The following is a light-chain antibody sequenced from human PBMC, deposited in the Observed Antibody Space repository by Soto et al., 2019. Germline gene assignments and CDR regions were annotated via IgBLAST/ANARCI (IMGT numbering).Light chain of an antibody. J-gene: IGKJ4*01. CDR1: QSVSSY. CDR2: GAS. CDR3: QPYNNWPLT. V-gene: IGKV3-15*01. Sequence: ETVLTQSPGTLSPSPGERPPISCRASQSVSSYLAWYQQRPGQSPRLLIYGASTRATGAPARFSGSRSGPEFTLTINRLQSEDFAIYYCQPYNNWPLTFGGGTKLDIK.